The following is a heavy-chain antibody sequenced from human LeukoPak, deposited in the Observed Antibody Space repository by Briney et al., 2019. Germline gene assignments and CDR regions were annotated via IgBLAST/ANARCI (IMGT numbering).Heavy chain of an antibody. CDR1: GGSISTY. V-gene: IGHV2-5*01. CDR2: IYWNDDK. Sequence: TLSLTCTVSGGSISTYFWSWIRQPPGKALEWLALIYWNDDKRYSPSLKSRLTITKDTSKNQVVLTMTNMDPVDTGTYYCAHRGSGYWGQGTLVTVSS. CDR3: AHRGSGY. J-gene: IGHJ4*02.